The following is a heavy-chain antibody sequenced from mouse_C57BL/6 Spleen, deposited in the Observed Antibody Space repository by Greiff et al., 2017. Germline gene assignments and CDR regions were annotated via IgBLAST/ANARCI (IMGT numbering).Heavy chain of an antibody. Sequence: EVKLVESGGDLVKPGGSLKLSCAASGFPFSSYGMSWVRQTPDKRLEWVATISSGGSYTSYPDSVKGRFTISRDNAKNTLYLQMSSLKSEDTARYYCSRRPGDYAMDYWGQGTSVTVSS. CDR2: ISSGGSYT. CDR1: GFPFSSYG. V-gene: IGHV5-6*02. CDR3: SRRPGDYAMDY. J-gene: IGHJ4*01.